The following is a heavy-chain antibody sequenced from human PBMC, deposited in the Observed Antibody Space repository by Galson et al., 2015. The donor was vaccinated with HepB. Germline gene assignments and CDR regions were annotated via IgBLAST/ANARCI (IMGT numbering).Heavy chain of an antibody. V-gene: IGHV3-74*01. CDR3: ARARDSSGYYYALDAFDI. Sequence: SLRLSCAASGFTFSSYWMHWVRQAPGKGLVWVSRINSDGSSTSYADSVKGRFTISRDNAKNTLYPQMNSLRAEDTAVYYCARARDSSGYYYALDAFDIWGQGTMVTVSS. CDR1: GFTFSSYW. CDR2: INSDGSST. D-gene: IGHD3-22*01. J-gene: IGHJ3*02.